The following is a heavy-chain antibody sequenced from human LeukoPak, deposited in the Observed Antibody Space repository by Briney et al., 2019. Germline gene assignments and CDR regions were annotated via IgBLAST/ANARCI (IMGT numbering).Heavy chain of an antibody. J-gene: IGHJ4*02. CDR3: AKDMASGRRIDY. V-gene: IGHV3-23*01. CDR1: GFTFGSYA. D-gene: IGHD1-26*01. Sequence: GGSLRLSCAASGFTFGSYAMTWVRQAPGKGLEWVSAISGSGGSTYYADSVKGRFTISRDNSKNTLYLQMNSLRAEDTAVYYCAKDMASGRRIDYWGQGTLVTVSS. CDR2: ISGSGGST.